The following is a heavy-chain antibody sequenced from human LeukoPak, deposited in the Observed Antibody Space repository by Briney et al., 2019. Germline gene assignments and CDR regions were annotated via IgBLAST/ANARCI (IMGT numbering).Heavy chain of an antibody. V-gene: IGHV3-21*01. CDR1: GFTFSSYS. J-gene: IGHJ4*02. CDR3: ARDLSTVTTSRRLDY. CDR2: ISSSSSYI. D-gene: IGHD4-17*01. Sequence: PGGSLRLSCAASGFTFSSYSMNWVRQAPGKGLEWVSSISSSSSYIYYADSVKGRFTISRDNAKNSLYLQMNSLRAEDTAVYYCARDLSTVTTSRRLDYWGQGTLVTVSS.